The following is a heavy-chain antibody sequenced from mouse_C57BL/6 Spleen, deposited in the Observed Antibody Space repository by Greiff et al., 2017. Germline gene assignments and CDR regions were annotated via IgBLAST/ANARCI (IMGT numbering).Heavy chain of an antibody. CDR2: IDPENGDT. CDR3: TTRGFLAGTDY. CDR1: GFNIKDDY. J-gene: IGHJ2*01. V-gene: IGHV14-4*01. Sequence: EVQLKESGAELVRPGASVKLSCTASGFNIKDDYMHWVKQRPEQGLEWIGWIDPENGDTEYASKFQGKATITADTSSNTAYLQLSSLTSEDTAVYYCTTRGFLAGTDYWGQGTTLTVSS. D-gene: IGHD4-1*01.